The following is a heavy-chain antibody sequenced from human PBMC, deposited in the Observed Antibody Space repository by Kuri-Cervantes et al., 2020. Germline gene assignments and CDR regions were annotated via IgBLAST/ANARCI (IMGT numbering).Heavy chain of an antibody. J-gene: IGHJ3*02. CDR3: AKDLYGSGNPAFDI. Sequence: GESLKISCAASGFTFSDYYMSWIRQAPGKGLEWVSYISSSGSTIYYADSVKGRFTISRDNAKNSLYLQMNSLRAEDTALYYCAKDLYGSGNPAFDIWGQGTMVTVSS. CDR1: GFTFSDYY. D-gene: IGHD3-10*01. CDR2: ISSSGSTI. V-gene: IGHV3-11*01.